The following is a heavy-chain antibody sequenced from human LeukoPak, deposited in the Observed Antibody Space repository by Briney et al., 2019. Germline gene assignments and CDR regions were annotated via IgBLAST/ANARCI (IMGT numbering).Heavy chain of an antibody. J-gene: IGHJ4*02. CDR1: GFTFSSYA. D-gene: IGHD3-3*01. CDR2: ISGSGGST. Sequence: GGSLRLSCAASGFTFSSYAMSWVRQAPGKGLEWVSAISGSGGSTYYADSVKGRFTISRDNSKNTLYLQMNSLRAEDTAVYYCAKHVLRSLEWLSPFDYWGQGTLVTVSS. V-gene: IGHV3-23*01. CDR3: AKHVLRSLEWLSPFDY.